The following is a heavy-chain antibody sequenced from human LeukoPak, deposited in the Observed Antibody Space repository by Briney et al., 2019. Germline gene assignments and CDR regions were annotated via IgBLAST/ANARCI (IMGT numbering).Heavy chain of an antibody. CDR1: VSTLSKLS. CDR2: FDPEDNSI. J-gene: IGHJ4*02. Sequence: ASVKVSCKVSVSTLSKLSVHWVRQAPGKGLEWMGGFDPEDNSIIYAQKFQGRVAMSEDTSRDTTFMELNILTSDDTAIYYCTFHRLSFLNYFESWGQGTLVTVSS. D-gene: IGHD2/OR15-2a*01. CDR3: TFHRLSFLNYFES. V-gene: IGHV1-24*01.